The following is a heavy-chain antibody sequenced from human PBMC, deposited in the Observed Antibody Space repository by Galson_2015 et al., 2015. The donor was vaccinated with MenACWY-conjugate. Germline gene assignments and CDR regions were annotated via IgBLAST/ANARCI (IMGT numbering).Heavy chain of an antibody. CDR2: INRDGSQK. Sequence: SLRLSCAASGFTFSDYWMTRVRQAPGKGLEWVANINRDGSQKNYGDSVKGRFTVSRENAKNSLYLQMSSLTAEDAAVYYCARDTTYGSGPYYDAFDVWGQGAMVTVSS. CDR1: GFTFSDYW. J-gene: IGHJ3*01. CDR3: ARDTTYGSGPYYDAFDV. V-gene: IGHV3-7*03. D-gene: IGHD3-10*01.